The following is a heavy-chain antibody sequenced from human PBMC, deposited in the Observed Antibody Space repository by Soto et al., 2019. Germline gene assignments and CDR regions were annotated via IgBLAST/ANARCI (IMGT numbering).Heavy chain of an antibody. CDR1: GFTVSSNY. V-gene: IGHV3-53*01. D-gene: IGHD5-18*01. CDR3: ASRGYSSGYRADYFDD. CDR2: IYSGSST. Sequence: EVQLAESGGGLIQPGGSLRLSCATSGFTVSSNYMSWVRQAPGKGLEWVSVIYSGSSTYYADSVKGRFTISRDNSKNTLYLEMKSLRAEDTAVYYWASRGYSSGYRADYFDDWGQKTLVTGSS. J-gene: IGHJ4*02.